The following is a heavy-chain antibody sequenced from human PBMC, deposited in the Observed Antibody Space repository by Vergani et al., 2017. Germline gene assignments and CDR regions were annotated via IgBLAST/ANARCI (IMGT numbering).Heavy chain of an antibody. Sequence: EVQLLESGGGLVQPGGSLRLSCAASGFTFSSYAMSWVRQAPGKGLEWVSGISGSGDNADYADSVQGHFTISRDNSKNTLILQMHSLRADDTAVYYCAKDSPSLWFGVSYFDYWGQGTMVTVSS. CDR2: ISGSGDNA. V-gene: IGHV3-23*01. CDR1: GFTFSSYA. CDR3: AKDSPSLWFGVSYFDY. J-gene: IGHJ4*02. D-gene: IGHD3-10*01.